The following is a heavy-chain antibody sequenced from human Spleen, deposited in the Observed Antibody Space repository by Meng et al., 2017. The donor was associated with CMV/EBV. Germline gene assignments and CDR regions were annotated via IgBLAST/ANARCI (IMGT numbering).Heavy chain of an antibody. D-gene: IGHD4-17*01. J-gene: IGHJ4*02. CDR3: ARGSSSGAFDY. CDR1: DSSISGGGYY. Sequence: SDSSISGGGYYWDWIRQHPGEGLEWIGYIYYNGSTCYNPSLKSRVTISVDTSKNQFSLKLSSVTAADTAVYCCARGSSSGAFDYWGQGTLVTVSS. V-gene: IGHV4-31*02. CDR2: IYYNGST.